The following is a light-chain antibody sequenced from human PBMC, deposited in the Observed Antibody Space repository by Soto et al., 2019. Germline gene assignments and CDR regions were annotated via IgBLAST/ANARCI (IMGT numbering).Light chain of an antibody. CDR1: QSVSSN. CDR2: GAS. Sequence: EIVMTQSPATLSVSPGERATLSCRASQSVSSNLARYQQKPGQAPRLLIYGASTRATGIPARFSGSGSGTEFTLTISSLQSEDFAVYYCQQYNSWRTFGQGTKVEIK. V-gene: IGKV3-15*01. CDR3: QQYNSWRT. J-gene: IGKJ2*01.